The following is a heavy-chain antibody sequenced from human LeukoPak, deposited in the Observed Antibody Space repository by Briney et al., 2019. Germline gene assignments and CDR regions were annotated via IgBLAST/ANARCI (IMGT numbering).Heavy chain of an antibody. V-gene: IGHV3-30*02. Sequence: GGSLRLSCVASGFTFRSYGMHWVRQAPGKGLEWVAFIHYDGSNQYYADSVKGRFTISRDNSKNTLYLQMGSLRAEDMAVYYCARDGGYSGYDLTYWGQGTLVTVSS. D-gene: IGHD5-12*01. J-gene: IGHJ4*02. CDR1: GFTFRSYG. CDR2: IHYDGSNQ. CDR3: ARDGGYSGYDLTY.